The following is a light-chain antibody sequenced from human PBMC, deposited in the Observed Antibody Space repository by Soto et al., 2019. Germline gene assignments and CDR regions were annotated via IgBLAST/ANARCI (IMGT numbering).Light chain of an antibody. V-gene: IGKV1D-12*01. J-gene: IGKJ5*01. CDR1: QGLRSW. CDR2: AAS. Sequence: DIQMSQSPSSISASVGERFAITFRASQGLRSWIAWYQQRPGKAPKLLIYAASNLQSGVPSRLSGSGYGTDFTLTIDSMKNEDFETYYCQQAYSFTVTFGQGTRLEI. CDR3: QQAYSFTVT.